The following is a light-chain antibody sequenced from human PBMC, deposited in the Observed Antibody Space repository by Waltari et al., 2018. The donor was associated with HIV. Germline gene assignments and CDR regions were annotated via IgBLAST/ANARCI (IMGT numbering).Light chain of an antibody. J-gene: IGKJ4*01. Sequence: EIVLPQSPVTLSLSPGDIATLSCRASQSINKRFLGWYQQKPGQAPRLLIYSASSRTGGTPDRFSGSGSGTDFTLTINRLEPEDFAVYYCQHSGSSPGVTFGGGTKVDIK. V-gene: IGKV3-20*01. CDR3: QHSGSSPGVT. CDR1: QSINKRF. CDR2: SAS.